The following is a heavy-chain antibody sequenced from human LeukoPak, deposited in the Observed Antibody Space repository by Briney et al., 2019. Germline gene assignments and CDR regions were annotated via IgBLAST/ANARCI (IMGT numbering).Heavy chain of an antibody. J-gene: IGHJ4*02. Sequence: PGGSLRLSCAASGFTFSSYEMNWVRQAPGKGLEWVSYISNSGSTIYYADSVKGRFTISRDNAKNSLYLQMNSLRAEDTAVYYCARDSPIAVAGTYFDYWGQGTLVTVSS. V-gene: IGHV3-48*03. CDR2: ISNSGSTI. D-gene: IGHD6-19*01. CDR1: GFTFSSYE. CDR3: ARDSPIAVAGTYFDY.